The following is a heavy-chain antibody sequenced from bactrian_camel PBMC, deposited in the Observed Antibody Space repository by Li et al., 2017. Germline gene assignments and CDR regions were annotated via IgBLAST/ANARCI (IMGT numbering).Heavy chain of an antibody. Sequence: VQLVESGGGSVQAGGSLTLSCTASGFTFSNDAMSWVRQAPGKGLEWVAAIVSRGDSAYYSDSVKGRFTISRDNAKNTMYLQLNSLKTEDTAMYYCARYMTTWSSCGQGTQVTVS. CDR3: ARYMTTWSS. D-gene: IGHD1*01. V-gene: IGHV3S31*01. CDR2: IVSRGDSA. CDR1: GFTFSNDA. J-gene: IGHJ6*01.